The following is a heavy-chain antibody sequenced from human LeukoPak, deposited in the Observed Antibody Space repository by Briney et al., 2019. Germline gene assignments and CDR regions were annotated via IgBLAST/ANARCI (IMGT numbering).Heavy chain of an antibody. CDR1: GYTFSGYF. CDR2: INPNSGGT. CDR3: ARSYSSSWRLLHRYWFDP. J-gene: IGHJ5*02. V-gene: IGHV1-2*04. Sequence: GASVKVSCKAFGYTFSGYFIHWVRQAPGQGLEWMGRINPNSGGTNYAQKFQGWVTMTRDTSISTAYMELSRLRSDDTAVYYCARSYSSSWRLLHRYWFDPWGQGTLVTVSS. D-gene: IGHD6-13*01.